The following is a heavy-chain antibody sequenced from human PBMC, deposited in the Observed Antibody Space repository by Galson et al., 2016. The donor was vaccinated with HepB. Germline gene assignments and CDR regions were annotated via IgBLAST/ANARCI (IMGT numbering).Heavy chain of an antibody. Sequence: GSLRLSCAASGFTFSSYAMSWVRQAPGKGLEWVSTISGSSSTTYYADSVNGRFTISRDNSKNTLYLQMNSLRAEDTAVYYCAKEALTPPGYYYYMDVWGKGTTVTVSS. CDR1: GFTFSSYA. CDR2: ISGSSSTT. CDR3: AKEALTPPGYYYYMDV. J-gene: IGHJ6*03. V-gene: IGHV3-23*01. D-gene: IGHD2-15*01.